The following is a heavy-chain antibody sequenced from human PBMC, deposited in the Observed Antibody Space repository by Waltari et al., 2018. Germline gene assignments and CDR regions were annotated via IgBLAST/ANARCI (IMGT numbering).Heavy chain of an antibody. J-gene: IGHJ4*02. V-gene: IGHV3-66*01. CDR2: LYSNNNA. CDR3: AKDRASSGAWDYVDH. CDR1: GFAVSTRS. D-gene: IGHD3-10*02. Sequence: VQLVESGGDLVQPGGSLRLSCAASGFAVSTRSRTWIRQSPGKGLECVSVLYSNNNAYYLDSVEGRFTVSRDNSKNTLYLHMNNLRREDSAVYYCAKDRASSGAWDYVDHWGQGTLVTVSS.